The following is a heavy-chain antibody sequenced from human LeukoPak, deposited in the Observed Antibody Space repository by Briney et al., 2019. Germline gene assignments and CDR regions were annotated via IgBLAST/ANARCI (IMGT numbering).Heavy chain of an antibody. V-gene: IGHV3-20*04. CDR3: ARAPMVVTPEYYFDY. J-gene: IGHJ4*02. CDR2: INWNGGST. D-gene: IGHD4-23*01. CDR1: GFTFDDYG. Sequence: GGSLRLSCAASGFTFDDYGMSWVRQAPGKGLEWVSGINWNGGSTGYADSVKGRFTTSRDNAKNSLYLQMNSLRAEDTALYYCARAPMVVTPEYYFDYWGQGTLVTVSS.